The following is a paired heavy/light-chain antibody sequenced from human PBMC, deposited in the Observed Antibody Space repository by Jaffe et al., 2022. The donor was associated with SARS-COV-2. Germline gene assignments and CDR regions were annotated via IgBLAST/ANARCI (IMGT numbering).Light chain of an antibody. Sequence: DIVMTQSPDSLAVSLGERATINCKSSQSVLYRSNNKNYLAWYQQKPGQPPKLLIYWASTRESGVPDRFSGGGSGTDFTLTISSLQAEDVAVYYCQQYYSPPYTFGQGTKLEIK. J-gene: IGKJ2*01. CDR3: QQYYSPPYT. CDR2: WAS. CDR1: QSVLYRSNNKNY. V-gene: IGKV4-1*01.
Heavy chain of an antibody. CDR1: GFTFSNDW. V-gene: IGHV3-15*01. D-gene: IGHD3-10*01. CDR2: IKSKADGGTT. CDR3: TVPNRPMVPREAAVDY. Sequence: EVQLVESGGGLVKPGGSLRLSCVASGFTFSNDWMTWVRQAPGKGLEWVGRIKSKADGGTTDYAAPVKGRFTISRDDSKNTLYLQMNSLKTEDTAVYYCTVPNRPMVPREAAVDYWGQGTLVTVSS. J-gene: IGHJ4*02.